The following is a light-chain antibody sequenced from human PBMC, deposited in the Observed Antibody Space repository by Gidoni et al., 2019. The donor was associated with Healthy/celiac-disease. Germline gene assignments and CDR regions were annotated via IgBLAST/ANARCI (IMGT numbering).Light chain of an antibody. CDR1: NIGSKS. V-gene: IGLV3-21*04. Sequence: SSVLTQLPSVSLALGKTARMTCGGNNIGSKSVHWYQQKTGQAPVLVIYYDSDRPSGTPERFSGSNSGNTATLTISRVEAGDDADYYCQGWDSSSDHWVFGGGTKLTVL. J-gene: IGLJ3*02. CDR3: QGWDSSSDHWV. CDR2: YDS.